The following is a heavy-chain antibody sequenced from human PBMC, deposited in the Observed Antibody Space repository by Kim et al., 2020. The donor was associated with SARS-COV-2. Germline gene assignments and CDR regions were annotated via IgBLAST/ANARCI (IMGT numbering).Heavy chain of an antibody. CDR2: ISGSARNT. CDR1: GFTFSNYA. J-gene: IGHJ4*02. Sequence: GGSLRLSCAASGFTFSNYAMAWVRQAPGKGLEWVSFISGSARNTFYIDSVKGRFAISRDNPRNTLFLQMNSLRVDDTALYYCAKGAADWNDSGYYAYWGQGALVTVSS. D-gene: IGHD3-3*01. V-gene: IGHV3-23*01. CDR3: AKGAADWNDSGYYAY.